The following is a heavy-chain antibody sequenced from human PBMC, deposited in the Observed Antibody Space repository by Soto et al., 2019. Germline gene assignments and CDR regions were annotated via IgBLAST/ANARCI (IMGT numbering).Heavy chain of an antibody. D-gene: IGHD2-8*01. CDR1: GYTFTSYG. CDR3: ARDRDCTNGVCSFDFDY. Sequence: QVQLVQSGAEVKKPGASVKGSCKASGYTFTSYGISWVRQAPGQGLEWMGWISADNVNTNYAQKLQGRDTMTTDTTTNTAYMALRSLRSDDTDVYYCARDRDCTNGVCSFDFDYWGQGPLVTVSS. CDR2: ISADNVNT. V-gene: IGHV1-18*01. J-gene: IGHJ4*02.